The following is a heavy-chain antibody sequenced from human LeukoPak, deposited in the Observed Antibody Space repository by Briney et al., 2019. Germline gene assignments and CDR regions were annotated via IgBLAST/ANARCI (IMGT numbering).Heavy chain of an antibody. CDR1: GFTFSNYV. Sequence: GGSLRLSCAASGFTFSNYVMHWVRQAPGKGLEWVAAISYDGSYKFYADSVKGRFSISRDNSMNTLYLQMSSLRAEDTAVYYCAIDPNGDYIGAFDFWGQGTMVTVSS. CDR3: AIDPNGDYIGAFDF. CDR2: ISYDGSYK. J-gene: IGHJ3*01. V-gene: IGHV3-30*03. D-gene: IGHD4-17*01.